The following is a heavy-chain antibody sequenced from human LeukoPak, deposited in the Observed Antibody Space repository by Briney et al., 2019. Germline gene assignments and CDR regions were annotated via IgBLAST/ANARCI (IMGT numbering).Heavy chain of an antibody. J-gene: IGHJ4*01. CDR1: GYSFTSNW. CDR3: ARHVVGYYGSGNNDY. Sequence: GESLKISCKGSGYSFTSNWISWVRQMPGKGLEWMGRIDPSDSYTKYSPSFQGHVTISTDKSISTAYLQWSSLKASDTAMYYCARHVVGYYGSGNNDYWGHGTLVTVSS. V-gene: IGHV5-10-1*01. CDR2: IDPSDSYT. D-gene: IGHD3-10*01.